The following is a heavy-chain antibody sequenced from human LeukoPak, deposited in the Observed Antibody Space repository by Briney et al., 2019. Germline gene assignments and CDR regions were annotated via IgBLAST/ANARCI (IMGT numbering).Heavy chain of an antibody. Sequence: GGSLRLSCAASGFTFTNYWMYWVRQAPGKGLEWVSYISSSDNTIHYADSVKGRFTISGDNAKNSLYLEMNSLRDEDTAVYYCARVHRGYSYGRLDYWGQGTLVTVSS. CDR3: ARVHRGYSYGRLDY. D-gene: IGHD5-18*01. CDR1: GFTFTNYW. V-gene: IGHV3-48*02. CDR2: ISSSDNTI. J-gene: IGHJ4*02.